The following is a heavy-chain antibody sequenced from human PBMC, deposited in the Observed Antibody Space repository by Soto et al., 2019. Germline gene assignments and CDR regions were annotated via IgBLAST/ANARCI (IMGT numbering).Heavy chain of an antibody. CDR3: ASDPFVVVVPADTYYYYGMDV. J-gene: IGHJ6*02. CDR2: INPSGGST. D-gene: IGHD2-2*01. CDR1: GYTFTSYY. V-gene: IGHV1-46*01. Sequence: ASVKVSCKASGYTFTSYYMHWVRQAPGQGLEWMGIINPSGGSTSYAQKFQGRVTMTRDTSTSTVYMELSSLRSEDTAVYYCASDPFVVVVPADTYYYYGMDVWGQGTTVTVSS.